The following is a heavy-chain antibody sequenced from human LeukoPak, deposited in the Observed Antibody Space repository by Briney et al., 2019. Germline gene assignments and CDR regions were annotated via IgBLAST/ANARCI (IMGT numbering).Heavy chain of an antibody. CDR2: FDPEDGET. V-gene: IGHV1-24*01. Sequence: GASVKVSCKVSGYTLTELSMHWVRRAPGKGLEWMGGFDPEDGETIYAQKFQGRVTMTEDTSTDTAYMELSSLRSEDTAVYYCATSPPYSSSWYGVKSGHDAFDIWGQGTMVTVSS. CDR1: GYTLTELS. D-gene: IGHD6-13*01. CDR3: ATSPPYSSSWYGVKSGHDAFDI. J-gene: IGHJ3*02.